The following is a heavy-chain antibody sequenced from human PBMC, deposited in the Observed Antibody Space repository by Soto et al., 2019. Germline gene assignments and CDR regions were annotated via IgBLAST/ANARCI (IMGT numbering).Heavy chain of an antibody. CDR1: GGSLSSGGYS. CDR2: IYHSGST. CDR3: ARGKGAAAGLDGGFDP. Sequence: SETLSLTCAVSGGSLSSGGYSWSWIRQPPGKGLEWIGYIYHSGSTYYNPSLKSRVTISVDRSKNQFSLKLSSVTAADTAVYYCARGKGAAAGLDGGFDPWGQGTLVTVSS. V-gene: IGHV4-30-2*01. D-gene: IGHD6-13*01. J-gene: IGHJ5*02.